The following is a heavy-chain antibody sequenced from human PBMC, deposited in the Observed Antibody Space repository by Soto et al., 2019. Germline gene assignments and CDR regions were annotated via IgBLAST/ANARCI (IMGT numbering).Heavy chain of an antibody. D-gene: IGHD6-13*01. Sequence: GASVKVSCKASGYTFTSYYMHWVRQAPGQGLEWMGVVNPAHGSTTYAQNFQGRVAMTRDTSTSTVYMELSSLRSEDTAVYYCAREGSDGSSWLIPIDYWGQGTLVTVSS. J-gene: IGHJ4*02. CDR3: AREGSDGSSWLIPIDY. CDR2: VNPAHGST. V-gene: IGHV1-46*03. CDR1: GYTFTSYY.